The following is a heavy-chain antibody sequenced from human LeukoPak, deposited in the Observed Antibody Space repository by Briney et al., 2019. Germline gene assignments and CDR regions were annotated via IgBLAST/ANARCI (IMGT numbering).Heavy chain of an antibody. CDR1: GYTFTSYA. CDR3: ARVSSPARGWFDP. D-gene: IGHD6-13*01. CDR2: INAGNGNT. V-gene: IGHV1-3*01. Sequence: EASVKVSCKASGYTFTSYAMHWVRQAPGQRLEWMGWINAGNGNTKYSQKFQGRVTITRDTSASTAYMELSSLRSEDTAVYYCARVSSPARGWFDPWGQGTLVTVSS. J-gene: IGHJ5*02.